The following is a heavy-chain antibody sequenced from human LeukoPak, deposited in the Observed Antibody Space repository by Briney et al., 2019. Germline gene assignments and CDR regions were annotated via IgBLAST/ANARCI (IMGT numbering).Heavy chain of an antibody. J-gene: IGHJ5*02. Sequence: ASVKVSCKASGYIFTDYYVYWVRQAPGQGLEWMGWINPNSGGTKYVQKFQGRVTMTTDTSTSIAYMELRSLRSDDTAVYYCARDSGSSWANWFDPWGQGTLVTVSS. D-gene: IGHD2-2*01. CDR2: INPNSGGT. CDR3: ARDSGSSWANWFDP. CDR1: GYIFTDYY. V-gene: IGHV1-2*02.